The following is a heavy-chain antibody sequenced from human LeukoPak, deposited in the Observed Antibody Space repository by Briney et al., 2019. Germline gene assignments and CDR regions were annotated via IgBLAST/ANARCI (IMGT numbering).Heavy chain of an antibody. Sequence: PGGSLRLSCAASGFTVSGNYMSWVRQAPGKGLEWVSVIYSGGNTYYADSVKGRFTISRDNSKNTLYLQMNSLRAEDTAWYYCARAPTSVASHFDYWGPGTLVTVSS. CDR1: GFTVSGNY. V-gene: IGHV3-53*01. J-gene: IGHJ4*02. CDR2: IYSGGNT. CDR3: ARAPTSVASHFDY.